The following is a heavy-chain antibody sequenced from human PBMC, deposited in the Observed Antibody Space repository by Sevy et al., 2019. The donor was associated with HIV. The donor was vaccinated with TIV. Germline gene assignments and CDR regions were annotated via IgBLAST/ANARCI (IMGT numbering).Heavy chain of an antibody. CDR3: AREVGGSGSK. CDR2: ISAGGGDK. J-gene: IGHJ4*02. V-gene: IGHV3-23*01. D-gene: IGHD3-10*01. Sequence: GGSLRLSCATSGFTFSSYAMSWVRQAPGKGLQWVSAISAGGGDKYYAASVKGRFTISRDKSKSTLFLQMNSLRAEDTAMYYCAREVGGSGSKWGQGTLVTVSS. CDR1: GFTFSSYA.